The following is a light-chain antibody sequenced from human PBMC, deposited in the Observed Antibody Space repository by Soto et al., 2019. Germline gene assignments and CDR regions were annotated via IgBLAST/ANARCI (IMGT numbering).Light chain of an antibody. V-gene: IGKV1-5*03. J-gene: IGKJ4*01. Sequence: SVGDRVTIAFRASQTISSWLAWYQQKPGKAPKLLIYKASSLESGVPSRFSGSGSGTDFTLTISSLQPEDFATYYCQQSYSTLLTVGGGTKVDIK. CDR2: KAS. CDR3: QQSYSTLLT. CDR1: QTISSW.